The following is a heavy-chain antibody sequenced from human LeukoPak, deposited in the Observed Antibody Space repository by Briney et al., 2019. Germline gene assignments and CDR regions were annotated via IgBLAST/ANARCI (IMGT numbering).Heavy chain of an antibody. D-gene: IGHD3-16*01. Sequence: GGSLRLSCAASGFTFTSYGMHWVRQAPGQGLEWLAVISYDGSNKYYADSVKGRFTISRDNSTNTLYLQMNSLRAEDTAVYYCDKDLGYPADSPYYYYGMDVWGQGTTVTVSS. J-gene: IGHJ6*02. CDR2: ISYDGSNK. CDR1: GFTFTSYG. CDR3: DKDLGYPADSPYYYYGMDV. V-gene: IGHV3-30*18.